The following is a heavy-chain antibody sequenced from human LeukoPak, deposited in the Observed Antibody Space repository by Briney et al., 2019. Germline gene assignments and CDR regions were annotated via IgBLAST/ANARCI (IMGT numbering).Heavy chain of an antibody. V-gene: IGHV3-30*18. Sequence: GGSLRLSCAASGSTFSSYGMHWVRQAPGKGLEWVAVISYDGSNKYYADSVKGRFTISRDNSKNTLYPQMNSLRAEDTAVYYCAKPPVGATSFDYWGQGTLVTVSS. CDR3: AKPPVGATSFDY. CDR1: GSTFSSYG. CDR2: ISYDGSNK. J-gene: IGHJ4*02. D-gene: IGHD1-26*01.